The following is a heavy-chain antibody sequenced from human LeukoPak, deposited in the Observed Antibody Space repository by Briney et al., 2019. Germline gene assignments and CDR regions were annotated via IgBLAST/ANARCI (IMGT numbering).Heavy chain of an antibody. CDR1: GFTFSSYS. CDR2: ISIIISYI. CDR3: ARDPRPDFWSGYSPHDY. Sequence: PGGSLRLSCAASGFTFSSYSMNWVRQAPGKGLEWVSSISIIISYIYYADSVKGRFTISRDNAKNSLYLQMNSLRAEDTAVYYCARDPRPDFWSGYSPHDYWGQGTLVTVSS. D-gene: IGHD3-3*01. J-gene: IGHJ4*02. V-gene: IGHV3-21*01.